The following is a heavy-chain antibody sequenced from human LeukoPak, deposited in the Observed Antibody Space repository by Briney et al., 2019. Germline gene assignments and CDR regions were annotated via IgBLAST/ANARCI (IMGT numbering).Heavy chain of an antibody. CDR3: AKAAIATSANWYYFGMDV. Sequence: PGRSLRLSCAASGFTFDDYAMHWVRQAPGKGLEWVSGISWNSGSIGYADSVKGRFTISRDNSKNTLYLIMNGLRAEDTAVFFCAKAAIATSANWYYFGMDVWGQGTTVTVSS. CDR1: GFTFDDYA. V-gene: IGHV3-9*01. D-gene: IGHD6-13*01. J-gene: IGHJ6*02. CDR2: ISWNSGSI.